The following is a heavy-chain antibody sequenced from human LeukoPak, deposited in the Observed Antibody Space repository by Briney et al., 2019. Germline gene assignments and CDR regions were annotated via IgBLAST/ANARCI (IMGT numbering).Heavy chain of an antibody. J-gene: IGHJ6*03. CDR2: MNPNSGNT. V-gene: IGHV1-8*01. CDR1: GYTFTSYD. CDR3: ARGGGLSITNYYYYMDV. D-gene: IGHD2-2*01. Sequence: ASVKVSCKASGYTFTSYDINWVRQAPGQGLEWMGWMNPNSGNTGYAQKFQGRVTMTRNTSISTAYMELSSLRSEDTAVYYCARGGGLSITNYYYYMDVWGKGTTVTVSS.